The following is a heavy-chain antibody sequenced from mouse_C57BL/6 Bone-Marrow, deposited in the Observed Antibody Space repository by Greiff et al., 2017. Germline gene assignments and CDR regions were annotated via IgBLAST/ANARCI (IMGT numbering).Heavy chain of an antibody. CDR2: IHPNSGST. CDR3: ASLDGYYVFAY. Sequence: VQLQQPGAELVKPGASVKLSCKASGYTFTSYWMHWVKQRPGQGLEWIGMIHPNSGSTNYNEKFKSKATLTVDKSSSTAYMQLSSLTSEDSAVYYCASLDGYYVFAYWGQGTLVTVSA. V-gene: IGHV1-64*01. D-gene: IGHD2-3*01. CDR1: GYTFTSYW. J-gene: IGHJ3*01.